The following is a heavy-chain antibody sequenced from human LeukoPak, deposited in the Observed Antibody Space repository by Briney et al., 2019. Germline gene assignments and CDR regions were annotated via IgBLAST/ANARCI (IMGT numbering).Heavy chain of an antibody. CDR2: ITHSGRT. J-gene: IGHJ4*02. D-gene: IGHD6-19*01. CDR1: GGSISSGGYY. CDR3: ARGQEWLVPRGTAFDY. V-gene: IGHV4-39*07. Sequence: PSETLSLTCTVSGGSISSGGYYWSWIRRPPGKGLEWIGEITHSGRTNYNPSLKSRVTVSMDASKNQFSLKLTSVTAADTAVYYCARGQEWLVPRGTAFDYWGQGTLVTVSS.